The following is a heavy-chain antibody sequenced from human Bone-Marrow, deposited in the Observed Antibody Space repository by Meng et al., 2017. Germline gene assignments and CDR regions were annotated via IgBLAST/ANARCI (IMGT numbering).Heavy chain of an antibody. D-gene: IGHD3-10*01. V-gene: IGHV3-21*01. CDR2: ISSSSAYI. Sequence: GESLKISCEASGFFSSTYTMNWVRQAPGKGLEWVSSISSSSAYIYYADSVKGRFTISRDNAKNSLYLQMNSLRAEDTAVYYCAREAHYYGSGSYSDNWGQGTLVTVSS. CDR1: GFFSSTYT. J-gene: IGHJ4*02. CDR3: AREAHYYGSGSYSDN.